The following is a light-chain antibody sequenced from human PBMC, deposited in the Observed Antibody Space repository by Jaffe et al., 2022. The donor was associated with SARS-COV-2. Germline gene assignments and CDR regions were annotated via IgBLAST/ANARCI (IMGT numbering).Light chain of an antibody. CDR1: QGISSY. J-gene: IGKJ4*01. Sequence: DIQLTQSPSFLSASVGDRVTITCRASQGISSYLAWYQQEPEKAPKLLIYAASTLQSGVPSRFSGSGSGTEFTLTISSLQPEDFATYYCQQLKSYPLTFGGGTKVEIK. CDR3: QQLKSYPLT. CDR2: AAS. V-gene: IGKV1-9*01.